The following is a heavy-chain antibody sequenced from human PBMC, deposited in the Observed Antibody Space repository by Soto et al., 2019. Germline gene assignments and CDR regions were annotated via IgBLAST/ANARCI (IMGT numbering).Heavy chain of an antibody. D-gene: IGHD2-2*02. J-gene: IGHJ6*02. CDR3: GRALFCTSTSCYIAVSVLGLDV. V-gene: IGHV3-30-3*01. CDR2: ISYDGNNK. Sequence: SLRLSCAASGFTFSKYAMHWVRQAPFKVLEWVAVISYDGNNKYYAASVKGRFTISRDNSKNTLYLQMNSLRAEDTAIYYCGRALFCTSTSCYIAVSVLGLDVWGQGTTLTVSS. CDR1: GFTFSKYA.